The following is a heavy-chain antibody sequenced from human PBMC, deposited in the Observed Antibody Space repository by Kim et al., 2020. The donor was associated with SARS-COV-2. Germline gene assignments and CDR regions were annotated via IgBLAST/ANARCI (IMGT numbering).Heavy chain of an antibody. J-gene: IGHJ3*02. CDR1: GGSISNYY. V-gene: IGHV4-59*01. CDR2: IYFSGTT. Sequence: SETLSLTCTVSGGSISNYYWSWIRQPPGKPLEWIGYIYFSGTTNYNPSLKGRVAISGNTSENQLSLRLSSVTAADTAMYYCARHYYDTSGGDAFAIWGQGTMVAVSS. CDR3: ARHYYDTSGGDAFAI. D-gene: IGHD3-22*01.